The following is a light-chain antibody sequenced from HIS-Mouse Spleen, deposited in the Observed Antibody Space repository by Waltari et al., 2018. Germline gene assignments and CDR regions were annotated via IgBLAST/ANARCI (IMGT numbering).Light chain of an antibody. CDR3: CSYAGSSTWV. CDR2: EGS. V-gene: IGLV2-23*01. Sequence: QSALTQPASVSGSPGQSITISCTGTSSDVGSYNLGSWYQQHPGKAPKLMIYEGSKRPSGVSIRFSGSKSGNTASLTISGLQAEDEADYYCCSYAGSSTWVFGGGTKLTVL. CDR1: SSDVGSYNL. J-gene: IGLJ3*02.